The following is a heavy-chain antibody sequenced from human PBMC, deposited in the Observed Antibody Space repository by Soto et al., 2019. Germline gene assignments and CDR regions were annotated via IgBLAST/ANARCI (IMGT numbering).Heavy chain of an antibody. D-gene: IGHD1-7*01. CDR3: VKDYGRNWNYVFDF. CDR2: INGNGGAT. J-gene: IGHJ4*02. V-gene: IGHV3-64D*08. CDR1: GFTFNNFA. Sequence: GGSLRLSCSPSGFTFNNFAMHWRRQAPGKGLEYVSSINGNGGATHYADSVKGRFTISRDNSKNSLFLRMSSLRPEDTALYYCVKDYGRNWNYVFDFWGQGTLVTVSS.